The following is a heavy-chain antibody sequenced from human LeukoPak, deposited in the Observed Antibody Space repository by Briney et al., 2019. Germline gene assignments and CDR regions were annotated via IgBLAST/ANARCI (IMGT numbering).Heavy chain of an antibody. V-gene: IGHV4-34*01. Sequence: SETLSLTCAVYGGSFSGYYWSWIRQPPGKRLEWIGEINHSGSTNYNPSLKSRVTISVDTSKNQFSLKLSSVTAADTAVYYCAREDGDSPQYYWGQGTLVTVSS. CDR2: INHSGST. CDR3: AREDGDSPQYY. D-gene: IGHD4-17*01. CDR1: GGSFSGYY. J-gene: IGHJ4*02.